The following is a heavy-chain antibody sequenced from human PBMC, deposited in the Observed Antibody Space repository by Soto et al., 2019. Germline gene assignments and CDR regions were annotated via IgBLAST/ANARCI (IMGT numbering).Heavy chain of an antibody. CDR2: TYYRSKWYN. CDR3: ARASLQLWAYSSSRYFDY. Sequence: PSQTLSLPCAISGDSVSGNSAAWNWIRQSPSRGLEWLGRTYYRSKWYNDYAVSVKSRITVTPDTSKNQFSLHLNSVTPEDTAVYYCARASLQLWAYSSSRYFDYWGQGTLVTVSS. CDR1: GDSVSGNSAA. V-gene: IGHV6-1*01. D-gene: IGHD6-6*01. J-gene: IGHJ4*02.